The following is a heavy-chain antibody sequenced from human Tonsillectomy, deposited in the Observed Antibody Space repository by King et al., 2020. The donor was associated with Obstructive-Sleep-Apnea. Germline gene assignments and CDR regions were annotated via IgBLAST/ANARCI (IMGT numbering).Heavy chain of an antibody. J-gene: IGHJ4*02. Sequence: VQLVESGGGMVQPGKSLRLSCAASGFTFRTYAMHWVRQAPGKGLEWVAVISYDGGSKYYADSVKGRFTISSDNSKNTLYPQMDRLRAEDTAVYYCARARSPYFVSSVYLYSPDYWGQGTLVTVSS. V-gene: IGHV3-30*04. CDR1: GFTFRTYA. CDR3: ARARSPYFVSSVYLYSPDY. CDR2: ISYDGGSK. D-gene: IGHD3-22*01.